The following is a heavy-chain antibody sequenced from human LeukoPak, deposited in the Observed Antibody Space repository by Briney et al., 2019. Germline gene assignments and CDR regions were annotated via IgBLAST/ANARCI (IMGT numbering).Heavy chain of an antibody. V-gene: IGHV4-34*01. CDR3: ALTYYDFWSGAAGVLHYFDY. Sequence: SETLSLTCAVYGGSFSGYYWSWIRQPPGKGLEWIGEINHSGSTNYNPSLKSRVTISVDTSKNQFSLKLSSVTAADTAVYYCALTYYDFWSGAAGVLHYFDYWGQGTLVTVSS. D-gene: IGHD3-3*01. CDR2: INHSGST. J-gene: IGHJ4*02. CDR1: GGSFSGYY.